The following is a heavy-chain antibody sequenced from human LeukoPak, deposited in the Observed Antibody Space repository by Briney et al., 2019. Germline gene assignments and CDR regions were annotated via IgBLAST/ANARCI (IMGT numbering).Heavy chain of an antibody. V-gene: IGHV4-39*01. CDR2: IYYSGST. CDR1: GGSISSSSYY. CDR3: ANHGGGSSWYFWFDA. J-gene: IGHJ5*02. Sequence: PSETLSLTCTVSGGSISSSSYYWGWIRHPPGKDLEWIRTIYYSGSTKYNPSLKSRVTISEDTFTNQCSLKLSSVTAADTVDYHCANHGGGSSWYFWFDAWSQGTLVTVSS. D-gene: IGHD6-13*01.